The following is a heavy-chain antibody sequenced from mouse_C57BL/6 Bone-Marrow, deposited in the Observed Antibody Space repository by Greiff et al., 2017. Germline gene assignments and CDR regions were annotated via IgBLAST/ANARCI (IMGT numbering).Heavy chain of an antibody. D-gene: IGHD4-1*02. CDR1: GYTFTDYY. CDR2: IYPGSGNT. V-gene: IGHV1-76*01. Sequence: VQLQESGAELVRPGASVKLSCKASGYTFTDYYINWVKQRPGQGLEWIARIYPGSGNTYYNEKFKGKATLTAEKSSSTAYMQLSSLTSEDSAVYFCARLQLGRIDYWGQGTTLTVSS. J-gene: IGHJ2*01. CDR3: ARLQLGRIDY.